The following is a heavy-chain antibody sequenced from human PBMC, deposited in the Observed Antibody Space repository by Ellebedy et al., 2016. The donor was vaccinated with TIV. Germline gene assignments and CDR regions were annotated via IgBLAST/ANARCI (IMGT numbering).Heavy chain of an antibody. CDR1: GFTFIKFG. Sequence: GGSLRLSXAASGFTFIKFGMTWVRQAPGKGLEWVAGISGSTGSTYYTDSVKGRFTISRDNSKNTLYLQMSSLRAEDTAVYYCAKGAGYSSGPRARYYYYYMDVWGKGTTVTVSS. CDR3: AKGAGYSSGPRARYYYYYMDV. V-gene: IGHV3-23*01. CDR2: ISGSTGST. D-gene: IGHD2-15*01. J-gene: IGHJ6*03.